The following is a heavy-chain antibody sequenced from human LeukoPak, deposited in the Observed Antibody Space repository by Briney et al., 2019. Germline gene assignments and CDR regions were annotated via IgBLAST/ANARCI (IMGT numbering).Heavy chain of an antibody. D-gene: IGHD4-11*01. Sequence: ASVKVSCQTSGYTFTDFYLNWVRQAPGQGLEWMGRINPYSGATISAERFQGRMTMTWDASIGTAYMQLTRLRSDDTAVYYCSTASITHTRDPWGQGTLVTVSS. CDR1: GYTFTDFY. CDR2: INPYSGAT. V-gene: IGHV1-2*06. CDR3: STASITHTRDP. J-gene: IGHJ5*02.